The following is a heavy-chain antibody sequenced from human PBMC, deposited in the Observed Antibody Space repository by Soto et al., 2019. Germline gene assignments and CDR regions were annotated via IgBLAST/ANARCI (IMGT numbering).Heavy chain of an antibody. CDR2: IYWDDDK. V-gene: IGHV2-5*02. D-gene: IGHD6-13*01. J-gene: IGHJ4*02. Sequence: QITLKESGPTLVKPTQTLTLTCTFSGFSLSTSGVGVGWIRQPPGKALEWLALIYWDDDKRYSPSLKSRLTITKDTYKNQVVLTMTNMDPVDTATYYCAHRGRWGQLATYSFDYWGQGTLVTVSS. CDR1: GFSLSTSGVG. CDR3: AHRGRWGQLATYSFDY.